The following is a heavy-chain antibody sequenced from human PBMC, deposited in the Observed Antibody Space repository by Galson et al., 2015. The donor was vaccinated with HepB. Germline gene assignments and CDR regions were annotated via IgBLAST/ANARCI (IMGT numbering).Heavy chain of an antibody. CDR2: IIPIFGTA. CDR1: GGTFSSYA. J-gene: IGHJ2*01. D-gene: IGHD2-21*01. V-gene: IGHV1-69*13. CDR3: ARGGGAYCGGDCYVYWYFDL. Sequence: SVKVSCKASGGTFSSYAISWVRQAPGQGLEWMGGIIPIFGTANYAQKFQGRVTITADESTSTAYMELSSLRSEDTAVYYCARGGGAYCGGDCYVYWYFDLWGRGTLVTVSS.